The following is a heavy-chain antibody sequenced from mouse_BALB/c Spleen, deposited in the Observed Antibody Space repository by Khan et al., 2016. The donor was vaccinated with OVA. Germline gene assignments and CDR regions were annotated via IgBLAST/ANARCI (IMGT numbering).Heavy chain of an antibody. D-gene: IGHD1-1*01. Sequence: EVQLQESGPGLVKPSQTVSLTCTVTGISITSGNYRWSWIRQFPGNKLEWIGNIYYSGTVTYNPSLTSRTTITRDTSKNQFFLEMNSLTAEDTATYYCARDYGSLYWFFDVWGVGTTVTVSS. CDR3: ARDYGSLYWFFDV. J-gene: IGHJ1*01. CDR2: IYYSGTV. V-gene: IGHV3-5*02. CDR1: GISITSGNYR.